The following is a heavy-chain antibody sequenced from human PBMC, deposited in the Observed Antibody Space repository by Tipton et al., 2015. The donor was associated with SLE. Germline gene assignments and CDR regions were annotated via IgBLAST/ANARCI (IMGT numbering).Heavy chain of an antibody. J-gene: IGHJ1*01. CDR1: GFTFDDYG. V-gene: IGHV3-20*04. Sequence: SLRLSCAASGFTFDDYGMSWVRQAPGKGLEWVSGINWNGGSTGYADSVKGRFTTSRDNAKNSLYLQMNSLRAEDTALYYCARAGAARRAEYFQHWGQGTLVTVSS. D-gene: IGHD6-6*01. CDR3: ARAGAARRAEYFQH. CDR2: INWNGGST.